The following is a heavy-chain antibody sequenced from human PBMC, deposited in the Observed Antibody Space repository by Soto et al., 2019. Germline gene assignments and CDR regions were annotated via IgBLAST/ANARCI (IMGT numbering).Heavy chain of an antibody. CDR2: IDPSDSYT. V-gene: IGHV5-10-1*01. Sequence: PGESLKISCKGSGCSFTSYWISWVRQMPGKGLEWMGRIDPSDSYTNYSPSFQGHVTISADKSISTAYLQWSSLKASDTAMYYCARLAPPYYDILTGYSTYGMDVWGQGTTVTVSS. CDR1: GCSFTSYW. D-gene: IGHD3-9*01. J-gene: IGHJ6*02. CDR3: ARLAPPYYDILTGYSTYGMDV.